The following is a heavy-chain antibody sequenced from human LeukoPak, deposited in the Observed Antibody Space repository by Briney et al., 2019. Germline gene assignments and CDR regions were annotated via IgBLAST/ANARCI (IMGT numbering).Heavy chain of an antibody. CDR3: ASPLYYYYYMDV. V-gene: IGHV3-48*03. CDR1: GFTFSSYE. Sequence: PGGSLRLSCAASGFTFSSYEMNWVRQAPGKGLEWVSYISSSGSTIYYADSVKGRFTISRDNAKNSLYLQMNSLRAEDTAVYYCASPLYYYYYMDVWGKGTTVTVSS. J-gene: IGHJ6*03. CDR2: ISSSGSTI.